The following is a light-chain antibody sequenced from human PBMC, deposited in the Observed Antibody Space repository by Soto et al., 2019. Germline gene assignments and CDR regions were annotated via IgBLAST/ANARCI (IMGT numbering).Light chain of an antibody. Sequence: ETVLTQSPGTLSLSPGETATLSCGASQTVTTNYLAWYQQKPDQAPRLLIYGASSRATGIPDRFSGSGSGTDFTLTISRLEPEDFAVYYCQQYGSSVFTFGQGTKLEIK. CDR3: QQYGSSVFT. J-gene: IGKJ2*01. CDR2: GAS. CDR1: QTVTTNY. V-gene: IGKV3-20*01.